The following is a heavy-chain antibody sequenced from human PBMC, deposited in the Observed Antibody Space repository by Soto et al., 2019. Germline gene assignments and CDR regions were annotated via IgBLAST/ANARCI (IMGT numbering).Heavy chain of an antibody. CDR1: GFTFSSYA. D-gene: IGHD6-19*01. J-gene: IGHJ4*02. CDR3: AKDLRGGWYGIFDY. Sequence: PGGSLRLSCAASGFTFSSYAMSWVRQAPGKGLEWVSVVSGSGGNTYYADSVKGRFTISRDNSKNTLYLQMNSLRAEDTAVYFCAKDLRGGWYGIFDYWGQGTLVTVSS. V-gene: IGHV3-23*01. CDR2: VSGSGGNT.